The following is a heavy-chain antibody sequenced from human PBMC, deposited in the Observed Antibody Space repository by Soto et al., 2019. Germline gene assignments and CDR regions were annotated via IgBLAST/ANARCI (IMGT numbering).Heavy chain of an antibody. V-gene: IGHV3-73*01. CDR2: MRSKGNNYAT. CDR3: TSGLYYYDSRGYSY. D-gene: IGHD3-22*01. J-gene: IGHJ4*02. Sequence: PVGSLRLSCAASGFTFSGSAIHWVRQASGKGLEWVGRMRSKGNNYATSYAASVKGRFTISRDDSKNTAYLHMNSLKIEDTAVYYCTSGLYYYDSRGYSYWGQGTLVTVYS. CDR1: GFTFSGSA.